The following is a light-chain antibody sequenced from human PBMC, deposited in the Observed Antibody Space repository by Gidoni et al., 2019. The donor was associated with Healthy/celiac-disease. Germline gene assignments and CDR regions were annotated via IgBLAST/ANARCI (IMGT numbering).Light chain of an antibody. V-gene: IGKV1-39*01. CDR2: AAS. CDR3: QQSYSTPLT. J-gene: IGKJ5*01. Sequence: DIQMTQSPSSLSASVGDRVTITCRASQSISSYLNWYQQKPGKAPKLLIYAASSLQSGVPSRFSGSGSGTDFTLTSSSLQPEDFATYYCQQSYSTPLTFGQXTLLEIK. CDR1: QSISSY.